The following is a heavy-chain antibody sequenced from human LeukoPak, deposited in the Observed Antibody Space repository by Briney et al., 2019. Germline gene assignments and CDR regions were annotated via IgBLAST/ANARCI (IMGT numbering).Heavy chain of an antibody. CDR3: ARHGDYYDSSGYYAGAFDI. CDR2: IYYSGST. CDR1: GGSISSYY. D-gene: IGHD3-22*01. J-gene: IGHJ3*02. V-gene: IGHV4-59*08. Sequence: SETLSLTCTVSGGSISSYYWSWIRQPPGKGLEWIGYIYYSGSTNYNPSLKSRDTISVDTSKNQFSLKLSSVTAADTAVYYCARHGDYYDSSGYYAGAFDIWGQGTMVTVSS.